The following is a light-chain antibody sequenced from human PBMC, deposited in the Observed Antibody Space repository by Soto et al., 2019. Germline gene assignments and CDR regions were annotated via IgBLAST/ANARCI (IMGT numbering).Light chain of an antibody. Sequence: ENVLTQSPGTLSLSPGESATLSCRASQIVYNGYLAWYQQKPGQPPRLLIFGASTRASGVPDRFSGSESGTDFTLTINRLQPEDFAVYYCQQYVSSPRTFGQGTTVEIK. CDR1: QIVYNGY. V-gene: IGKV3-20*01. CDR3: QQYVSSPRT. CDR2: GAS. J-gene: IGKJ1*01.